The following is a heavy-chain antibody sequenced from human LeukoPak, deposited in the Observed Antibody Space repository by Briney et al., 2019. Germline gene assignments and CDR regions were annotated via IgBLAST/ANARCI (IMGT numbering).Heavy chain of an antibody. J-gene: IGHJ3*02. CDR2: IWYDGSNK. CDR1: GFTFSSYG. CDR3: ARDTWAPIAAAATNYAFDI. D-gene: IGHD6-13*01. Sequence: GGSLRLSCAASGFTFSSYGMHWVRQAPGKGLEWVAVIWYDGSNKYYADSVKGRFTISRDNSKNTLYLQMNSLRAEDTAVYYCARDTWAPIAAAATNYAFDIWGQGTMVTVSS. V-gene: IGHV3-33*01.